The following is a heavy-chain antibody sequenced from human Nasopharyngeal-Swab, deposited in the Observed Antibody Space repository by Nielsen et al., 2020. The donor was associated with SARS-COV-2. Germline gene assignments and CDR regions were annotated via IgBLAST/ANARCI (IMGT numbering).Heavy chain of an antibody. J-gene: IGHJ6*03. Sequence: SETLSLTCVVFGGTLNGFHWKWIRQTPGKGLEWIGEINDRGSGNYNPSLRSRVTIAAGTSDIQFSRKLNSVTAADTAVYYCERGQDAYYYMDVWGEGTTVTVS. CDR1: GGTLNGFH. V-gene: IGHV4-34*01. CDR2: INDRGSG. CDR3: ERGQDAYYYMDV. D-gene: IGHD2-15*01.